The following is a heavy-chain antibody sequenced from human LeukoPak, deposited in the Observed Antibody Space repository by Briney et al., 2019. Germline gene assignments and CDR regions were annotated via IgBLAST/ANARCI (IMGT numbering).Heavy chain of an antibody. CDR1: GYTFTNNW. J-gene: IGHJ5*02. V-gene: IGHV5-10-1*01. D-gene: IGHD6-19*01. CDR3: ARGSGWCDH. CDR2: INPADSNT. Sequence: GESLKISCQASGYTFTNNWISWLRQMPGKGLEWMGRINPADSNTNYSPSFQGHVTISADKSIGTAYLQWSSLKASDTAIYYCARGSGWCDHWGQGALVTVSS.